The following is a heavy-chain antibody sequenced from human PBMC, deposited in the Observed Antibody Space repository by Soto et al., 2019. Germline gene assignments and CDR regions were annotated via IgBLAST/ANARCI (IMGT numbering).Heavy chain of an antibody. V-gene: IGHV1-18*01. CDR3: ARRRAYCGGDCYWDDDAFDI. CDR1: GYTFTSYG. Sequence: ASVKVSCKASGYTFTSYGISWVRQAPGQGLEWMGWISAHNGNTNYAQKLQGRVTMTTDTSTSTAYMELRSLRSDDTAVYYCARRRAYCGGDCYWDDDAFDIWGQGTMVTVSS. D-gene: IGHD2-21*02. J-gene: IGHJ3*02. CDR2: ISAHNGNT.